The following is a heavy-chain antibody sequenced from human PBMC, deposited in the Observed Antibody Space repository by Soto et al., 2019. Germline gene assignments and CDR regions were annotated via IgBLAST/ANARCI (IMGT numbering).Heavy chain of an antibody. Sequence: PGESLKISCKGSGYSFTSYWISWVRQMPGKGLEWMGRIDPSDSYTNYSPSFQGHVTISADKSISTAYLQWSSLKASDTAMYYCARGSRIVGATPYYGMDVWGQGTTVTVSS. CDR3: ARGSRIVGATPYYGMDV. CDR1: GYSFTSYW. CDR2: IDPSDSYT. D-gene: IGHD1-26*01. J-gene: IGHJ6*02. V-gene: IGHV5-10-1*01.